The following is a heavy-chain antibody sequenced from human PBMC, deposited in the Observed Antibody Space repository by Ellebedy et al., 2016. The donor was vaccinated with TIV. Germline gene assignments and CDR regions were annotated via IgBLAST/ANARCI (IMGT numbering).Heavy chain of an antibody. V-gene: IGHV3-30*02. CDR3: ARDPGGYTLAF. CDR1: GFSFTSNG. D-gene: IGHD5-24*01. CDR2: IPFDGSNT. J-gene: IGHJ4*02. Sequence: PGGSLRLSCAASGFSFTSNGMHWVRQAPGKGLEWVAFIPFDGSNTYYSDSVTGRFTISRDLSENTLYLQMDSLRPDDTAIYYGARDPGGYTLAFWGQGTLVTVSS.